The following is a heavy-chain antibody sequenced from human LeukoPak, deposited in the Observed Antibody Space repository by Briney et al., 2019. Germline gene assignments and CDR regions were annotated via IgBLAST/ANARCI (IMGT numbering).Heavy chain of an antibody. D-gene: IGHD1-1*01. V-gene: IGHV4-59*12. J-gene: IGHJ4*02. Sequence: SETLSLTCIVSGGSISSYYWSWIRQPPGKGLEWIGYIYYSGSTNYNASLKSRVTISVDTSKNQFSLKLSSVTAADTAVYYCARERGSTGTNYWGQGTLVTVSS. CDR2: IYYSGST. CDR1: GGSISSYY. CDR3: ARERGSTGTNY.